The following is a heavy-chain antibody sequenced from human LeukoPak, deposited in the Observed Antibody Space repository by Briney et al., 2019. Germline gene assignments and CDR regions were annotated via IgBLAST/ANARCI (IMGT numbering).Heavy chain of an antibody. CDR1: GYSFTSYW. CDR2: IYPGDSDP. CDR3: ARLRQQLVYYFDY. Sequence: GESLKISCKGSGYSFTSYWIGWVRQMPGKGLEWMGIIYPGDSDPRYSPSFQGQVPISADKSISTAYLQWSSLKASDTAMYYCARLRQQLVYYFDYWGQGTLVTVSS. D-gene: IGHD6-13*01. V-gene: IGHV5-51*01. J-gene: IGHJ4*02.